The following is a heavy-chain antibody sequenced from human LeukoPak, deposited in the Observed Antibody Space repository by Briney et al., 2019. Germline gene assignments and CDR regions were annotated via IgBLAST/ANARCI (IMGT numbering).Heavy chain of an antibody. CDR2: IRSKAYGGTT. J-gene: IGHJ3*02. CDR3: TRESGDGSSDYYDAFDI. D-gene: IGHD3-10*01. V-gene: IGHV3-49*03. Sequence: GGSLRLSCTASGFTFGDYAMSWFRQAPGKGLEWVGFIRSKAYGGTTEYAASVKGRFTISRDDSKSIAYLQMNSLKTEDTAVYYCTRESGDGSSDYYDAFDIWGQGTMVTVSS. CDR1: GFTFGDYA.